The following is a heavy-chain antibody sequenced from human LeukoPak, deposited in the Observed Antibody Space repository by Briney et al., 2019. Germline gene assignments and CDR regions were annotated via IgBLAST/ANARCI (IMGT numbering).Heavy chain of an antibody. CDR3: ARDLVTMVRGVIDNWFDP. J-gene: IGHJ5*02. CDR2: INWNGGST. V-gene: IGHV3-20*01. CDR1: GFTFDDYG. Sequence: GGSLRLSCAASGFTFDDYGMSWVRQAPGKGLEWVSGINWNGGSTGYADSVKGRFTISRDNAKISLYLQMNSLRAEDTALYHCARDLVTMVRGVIDNWFDPWGQGTLVTVSS. D-gene: IGHD3-10*01.